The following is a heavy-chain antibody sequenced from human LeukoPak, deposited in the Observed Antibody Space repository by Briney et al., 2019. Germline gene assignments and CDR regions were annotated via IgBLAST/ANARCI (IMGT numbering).Heavy chain of an antibody. J-gene: IGHJ6*04. CDR2: INPSGGST. D-gene: IGHD1-1*01. CDR1: GYTFTSYY. CDR3: ARDLNWNVRDYYYGMDV. Sequence: ASVKVSCKASGYTFTSYYMHWVRQAPGQGLEWMGIINPSGGSTSYAQKFQGRVTMTGDTSTSTVYMELSSLRSEDTAVYYCARDLNWNVRDYYYGMDVWGKGTTVTVSS. V-gene: IGHV1-46*01.